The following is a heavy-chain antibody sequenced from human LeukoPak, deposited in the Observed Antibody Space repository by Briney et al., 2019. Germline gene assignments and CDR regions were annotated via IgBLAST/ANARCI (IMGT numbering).Heavy chain of an antibody. Sequence: GGSLRLSCAASGFTFSSYSMNWVRQAPGKGLEWVSSISSSSSYIYYADSVKGRFTISRDNAKNSLYLQMNSLRAEDTAVYYCARDLLLGVMGVWGKGTTVTVSS. V-gene: IGHV3-21*01. CDR1: GFTFSSYS. CDR3: ARDLLLGVMGV. CDR2: ISSSSSYI. J-gene: IGHJ6*03. D-gene: IGHD2-8*02.